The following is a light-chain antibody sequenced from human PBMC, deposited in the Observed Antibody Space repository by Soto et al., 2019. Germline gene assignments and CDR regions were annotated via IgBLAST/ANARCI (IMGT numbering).Light chain of an antibody. Sequence: QLVLTQSPSASASLGASVKLTCTLSSGHINYAIAWHQQQPEKGPRYLMKLNSDGSHSKGDGIPDRFSGSSSAAERYLTISRLQSEDEADYYCQTWGTGIWVFGGGTKLTVL. V-gene: IGLV4-69*01. CDR1: SGHINYA. CDR2: LNSDGSH. CDR3: QTWGTGIWV. J-gene: IGLJ3*02.